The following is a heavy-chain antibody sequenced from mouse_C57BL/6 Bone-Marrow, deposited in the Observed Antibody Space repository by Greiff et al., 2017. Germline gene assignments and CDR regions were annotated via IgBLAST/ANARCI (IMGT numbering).Heavy chain of an antibody. D-gene: IGHD2-4*01. Sequence: QVQLQQSGPELVRPGVSVKISCKGSGYTFTDYAMHWVKQSHAKSLEWIGVISTYYGDASYNQKLKDKATMTVDKSSSTAYMELARLTSEDSAVYYCASPSDDYDEAYWGQGTLVTVSA. V-gene: IGHV1-67*01. J-gene: IGHJ3*01. CDR2: ISTYYGDA. CDR1: GYTFTDYA. CDR3: ASPSDDYDEAY.